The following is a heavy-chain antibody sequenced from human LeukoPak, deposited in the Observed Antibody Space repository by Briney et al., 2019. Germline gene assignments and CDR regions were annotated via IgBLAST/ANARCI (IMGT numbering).Heavy chain of an antibody. J-gene: IGHJ3*02. Sequence: SVKLSCKASGGTFSSYAISWVRRAPGQGLEWMGGIIPVFGTANYAQKFQGRVTITADKATSSAYMEMSSLRSEDTAVYYCARGFGELPPLGAFDIWGQGTMVTVSS. D-gene: IGHD3-10*01. CDR3: ARGFGELPPLGAFDI. V-gene: IGHV1-69*06. CDR2: IIPVFGTA. CDR1: GGTFSSYA.